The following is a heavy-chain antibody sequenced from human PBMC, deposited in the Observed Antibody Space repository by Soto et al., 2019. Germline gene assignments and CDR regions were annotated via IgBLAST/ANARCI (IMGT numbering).Heavy chain of an antibody. CDR2: IYSGGST. D-gene: IGHD5-12*01. CDR3: GREYSGYDFAFDI. CDR1: GFTVSSNY. V-gene: IGHV3-66*01. J-gene: IGHJ3*02. Sequence: GGSLRLSCAASGFTVSSNYMSWVRQAPGKGLEWVSVIYSGGSTYYADSVKGRFTISRDNSKNTLYLQMNSLRAEDTAVYYCGREYSGYDFAFDIWGQGTMVTVSS.